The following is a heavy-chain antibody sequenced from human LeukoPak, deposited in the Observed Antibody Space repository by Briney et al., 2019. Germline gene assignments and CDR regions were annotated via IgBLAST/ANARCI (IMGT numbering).Heavy chain of an antibody. V-gene: IGHV1-8*03. J-gene: IGHJ5*02. CDR3: AREGAGLYRNWFDP. CDR2: MNPNSGNI. D-gene: IGHD2-8*01. CDR1: GYTFTSYD. Sequence: ASVKVSCKASGYTFTSYDINWVRQATGQGLEWMGWMNPNSGNIGYAQKFQGRVTITRNTSISTAYMELSSLRSEDTAVYYCAREGAGLYRNWFDPWGQGTLVTVSS.